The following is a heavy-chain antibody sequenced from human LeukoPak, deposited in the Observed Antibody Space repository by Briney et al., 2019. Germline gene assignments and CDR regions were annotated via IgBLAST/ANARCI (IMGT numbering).Heavy chain of an antibody. CDR1: GFTFSNYW. Sequence: GSLRLSCVASGFTFSNYWMHWVRQPPGKGLVWVSRIYVDGRTTNYANSVKGRFTISRDNAKNTVYLEMNSLSVEDTATYYCIRDFRSADLWGQGTLVTVTS. J-gene: IGHJ5*02. CDR2: IYVDGRTT. V-gene: IGHV3-74*01. CDR3: IRDFRSADL.